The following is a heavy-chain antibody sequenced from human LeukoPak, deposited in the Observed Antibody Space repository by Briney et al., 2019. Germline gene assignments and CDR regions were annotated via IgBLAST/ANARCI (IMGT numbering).Heavy chain of an antibody. Sequence: SQTLSLTCTVSGGSISSGGYYWSWIRQHPGQGLEWIGYIYYSGSTYYNPSLKRRVTISVDTSKNQFSLKLSSVTAADTAVYYCARAPIVVVPAANYYYYGMDVWGQGTTVTVSS. J-gene: IGHJ6*02. CDR2: IYYSGST. CDR3: ARAPIVVVPAANYYYYGMDV. CDR1: GGSISSGGYY. V-gene: IGHV4-31*03. D-gene: IGHD2-2*01.